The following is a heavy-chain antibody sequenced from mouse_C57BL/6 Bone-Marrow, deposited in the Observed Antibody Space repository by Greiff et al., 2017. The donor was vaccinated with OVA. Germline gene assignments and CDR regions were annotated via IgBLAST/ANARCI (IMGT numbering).Heavy chain of an antibody. CDR3: ARSNYDGSAWFAY. Sequence: EVKLVESVAELVRPGASVKLSCTASGFNIKNTYMHWVKQRPEQGLEWIGRIDPANGNTKYAPKFQGKATITADTSSNTAYLQLSSLTSEDTAIYYCARSNYDGSAWFAYWGQGTLVTVSA. CDR1: GFNIKNTY. V-gene: IGHV14-3*01. J-gene: IGHJ3*01. CDR2: IDPANGNT. D-gene: IGHD2-4*01.